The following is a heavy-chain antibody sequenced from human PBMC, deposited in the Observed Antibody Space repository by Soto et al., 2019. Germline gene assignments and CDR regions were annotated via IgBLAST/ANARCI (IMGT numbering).Heavy chain of an antibody. J-gene: IGHJ4*02. D-gene: IGHD3-22*01. CDR3: ARESLKESITMKVVVDY. V-gene: IGHV4-4*07. Sequence: PSETLSLTCTVSVVSISSYYWSWIRQPAGKGLEWIGRIYTSGSTIYNPSLKSRVTMSVDTSKNQFSLKLSSVPAADTAVYYCARESLKESITMKVVVDYWGQGTLVTVSS. CDR2: IYTSGST. CDR1: VVSISSYY.